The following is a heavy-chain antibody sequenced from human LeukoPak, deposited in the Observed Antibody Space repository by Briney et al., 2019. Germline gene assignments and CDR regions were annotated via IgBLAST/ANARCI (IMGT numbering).Heavy chain of an antibody. V-gene: IGHV3-7*04. J-gene: IGHJ4*02. CDR3: ARDSQHLNFDY. CDR2: IREDGSEK. D-gene: IGHD3-3*02. CDR1: GFTLSNYW. Sequence: GGSLRLSCAASGFTLSNYWMNWVRQAPGKGLEWVANIREDGSEKHYVDPVKGRFTISRDNAKNSLYLQMNSLRAEDTAVYYCARDSQHLNFDYWGQGTLVTVSS.